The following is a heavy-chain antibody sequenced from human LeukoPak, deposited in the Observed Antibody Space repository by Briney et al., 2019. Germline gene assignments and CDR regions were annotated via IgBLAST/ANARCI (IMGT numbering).Heavy chain of an antibody. V-gene: IGHV3-30-3*01. CDR1: GFAFSSFA. D-gene: IGHD6-13*01. CDR2: ISYDGSNK. Sequence: GRSLRLSCTASGFAFSSFAMHWVRQAPGKGLEWVAVISYDGSNKYFADSVKGRFTISRDNSKNTLYLQMNSLRAEDTAVYYCARDQMISAAGLDYWGQGTLVTVSS. J-gene: IGHJ4*02. CDR3: ARDQMISAAGLDY.